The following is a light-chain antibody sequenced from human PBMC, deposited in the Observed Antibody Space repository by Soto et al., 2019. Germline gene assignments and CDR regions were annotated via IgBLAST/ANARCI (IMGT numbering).Light chain of an antibody. CDR2: EDS. Sequence: QSALTQPASVSGSPGQSITISCSGSSRDVGNYNLVSWYRQHPGKAPKLMIYEDSKWPSGVSNRFSGSKSGHTAYLTISALQAEDEADYSCWSSAVGRTYVFGTGPTVTVL. J-gene: IGLJ1*01. CDR1: SRDVGNYNL. V-gene: IGLV2-23*01. CDR3: WSSAVGRTYV.